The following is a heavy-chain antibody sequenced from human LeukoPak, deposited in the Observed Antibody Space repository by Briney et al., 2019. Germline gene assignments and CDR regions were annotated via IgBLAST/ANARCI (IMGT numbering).Heavy chain of an antibody. D-gene: IGHD2/OR15-2a*01. CDR2: IHSSGSI. V-gene: IGHV4-4*07. Sequence: SETLTLTCTVSGGSISIFYWSWIRQPAGKGLDWIGRIHSSGSINHNSSLKSRVTLSVDTSKNQFSLKLTSVAAADTAVYYCARGTFKDGLDVWGQGTTVTVSS. CDR3: ARGTFKDGLDV. CDR1: GGSISIFY. J-gene: IGHJ6*02.